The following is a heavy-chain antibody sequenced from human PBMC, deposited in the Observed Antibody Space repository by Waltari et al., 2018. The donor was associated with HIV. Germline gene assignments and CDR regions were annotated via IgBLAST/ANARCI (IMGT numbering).Heavy chain of an antibody. CDR3: ARGAGELQGRAFDY. D-gene: IGHD1-7*01. Sequence: QVQLQESGPGLVKPSETLSLTCRVSGGSISRYYWSLIRQPAGKGPEWIGRIYPSGSTNYSPSLKSRVTLSVDTSKNQFSLKLMSVIAADTAMYYCARGAGELQGRAFDYWGQGTLVTVSS. V-gene: IGHV4-4*07. CDR1: GGSISRYY. CDR2: IYPSGST. J-gene: IGHJ4*02.